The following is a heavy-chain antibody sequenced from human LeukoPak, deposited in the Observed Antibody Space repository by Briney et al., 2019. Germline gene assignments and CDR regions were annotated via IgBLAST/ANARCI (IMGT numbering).Heavy chain of an antibody. J-gene: IGHJ4*02. V-gene: IGHV1-18*01. CDR3: ATGMFDSSYSFLGFEY. D-gene: IGHD6-6*01. Sequence: ASVKVSCKASGYTFTSYGISWVRQAPGQGLEWMGWISAYNGNTNYAQKLQGRVTMTTDTSTSTAYMELSSLTSEDTAVYYCATGMFDSSYSFLGFEYWGLGTLVTVSS. CDR2: ISAYNGNT. CDR1: GYTFTSYG.